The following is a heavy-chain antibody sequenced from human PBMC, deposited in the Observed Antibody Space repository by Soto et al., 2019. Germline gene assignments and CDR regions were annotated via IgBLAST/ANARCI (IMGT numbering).Heavy chain of an antibody. J-gene: IGHJ6*02. Sequence: EVQLVESGGGLVQPGGSLRLSCEASGFTFRNYDMHWVRQGTGKGLEWVSGISAAGDPDYADSVEGRFTTSRENAQNSFFLQMNSRSVGHTAIYYCARTDRDFYGVDVWGQGNRVIVSS. CDR3: ARTDRDFYGVDV. CDR2: ISAAGDP. V-gene: IGHV3-13*05. CDR1: GFTFRNYD.